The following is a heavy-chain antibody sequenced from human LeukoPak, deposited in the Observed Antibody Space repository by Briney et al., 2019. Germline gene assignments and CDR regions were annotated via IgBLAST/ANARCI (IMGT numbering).Heavy chain of an antibody. CDR2: INSDGIST. CDR1: GFTFSSYW. D-gene: IGHD2-15*01. CDR3: AVLVRYYYYGMDV. V-gene: IGHV3-74*01. Sequence: GGSLRLPCAASGFTFSSYWMHWVRQAPGKGLVWVSRINSDGISTSYADSVKGRFTISRDNAKNTLYLQMNSLRAEDTAVYYCAVLVRYYYYGMDVWGQGTTVTVSS. J-gene: IGHJ6*02.